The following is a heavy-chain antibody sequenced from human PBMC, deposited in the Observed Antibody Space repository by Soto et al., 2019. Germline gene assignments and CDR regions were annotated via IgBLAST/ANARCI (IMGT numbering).Heavy chain of an antibody. CDR2: IKQDGSEK. J-gene: IGHJ4*02. Sequence: PGGSLRLSCAASGFTFSSYWMSWVRQAPGKGLEWVANIKQDGSEKYYVDSVKGRFTISRDNAKNSLYLQMNSLRAEDTAVYYCARGLFKYYDFWSGYYTTYYFDYWGQGTLVTVSS. V-gene: IGHV3-7*01. CDR1: GFTFSSYW. D-gene: IGHD3-3*01. CDR3: ARGLFKYYDFWSGYYTTYYFDY.